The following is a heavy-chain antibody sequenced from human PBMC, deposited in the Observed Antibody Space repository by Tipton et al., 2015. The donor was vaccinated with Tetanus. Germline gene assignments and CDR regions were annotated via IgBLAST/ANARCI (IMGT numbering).Heavy chain of an antibody. V-gene: IGHV3-23*01. CDR2: ISVRGSHT. D-gene: IGHD3-10*01. CDR1: GFTFGNYA. Sequence: SLRLSCAASGFTFGNYAMAWVRQAPGKGLEWVSGISVRGSHTYYADPVKGRFSISRDNSKNTVYLQMNSLRDEDTAVYYCARHGFGVLGEASYGMDAWGQGTTVTVS. J-gene: IGHJ6*02. CDR3: ARHGFGVLGEASYGMDA.